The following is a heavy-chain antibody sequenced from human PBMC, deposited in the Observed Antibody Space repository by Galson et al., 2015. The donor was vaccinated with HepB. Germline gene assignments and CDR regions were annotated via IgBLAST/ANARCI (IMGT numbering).Heavy chain of an antibody. J-gene: IGHJ6*03. D-gene: IGHD3-10*01. CDR1: RGTFSSYA. CDR2: IIPLLGTA. CDR3: ARARYYYDSGRDYYYMDV. V-gene: IGHV1-69*04. Sequence: SVKVSCKASRGTFSSYAISWVRQAPGQGLEWMGRIIPLLGTANYAQKFQRRVTITADKSTSTAYMELSSLRSEDTAVYYCARARYYYDSGRDYYYMDVWGKGTTVTVS.